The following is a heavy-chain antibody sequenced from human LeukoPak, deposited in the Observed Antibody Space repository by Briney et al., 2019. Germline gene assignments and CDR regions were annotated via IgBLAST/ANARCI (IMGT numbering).Heavy chain of an antibody. CDR1: GFTFSSYA. CDR3: ARDRGENHYYGSGRYGMDV. CDR2: ISYDGSNK. D-gene: IGHD3-10*01. Sequence: GGSLRLSCAASGFTFSSYAMHWVRQAPGKGLEWVAVISYDGSNKYYADSVKGRFTISRDNSKNTLYLQMNSLRAEDTAVYYCARDRGENHYYGSGRYGMDVWGQGTTVTVSS. V-gene: IGHV3-30-3*01. J-gene: IGHJ6*02.